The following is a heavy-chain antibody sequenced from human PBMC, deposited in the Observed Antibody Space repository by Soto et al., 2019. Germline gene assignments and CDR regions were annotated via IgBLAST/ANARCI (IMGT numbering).Heavy chain of an antibody. V-gene: IGHV3-66*01. Sequence: GGSLRLSCAASGFTVSSNYMSWVRQAPGKGLEWVSFIYSGGSTYYADSVKGRFTISRDNSKNTLYLQMNSLRAEDTSVYYCARDRGDILTGYYRDYWGQGTLVTVSS. CDR3: ARDRGDILTGYYRDY. D-gene: IGHD3-9*01. CDR2: IYSGGST. J-gene: IGHJ4*02. CDR1: GFTVSSNY.